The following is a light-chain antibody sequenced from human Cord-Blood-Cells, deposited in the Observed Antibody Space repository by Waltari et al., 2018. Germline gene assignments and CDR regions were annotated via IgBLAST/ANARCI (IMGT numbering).Light chain of an antibody. CDR3: QQSYSTRRA. J-gene: IGKJ1*01. CDR1: QSSSSY. Sequence: DIQMTQSPSSLSASLGARVTISCRASQSSSSYLNWYQQKPGKAPKLLDYAAASLQSGVPSRFSGSGSGTDVTHSISGLQPEEFATYYCQQSYSTRRAFGQGTKVEIK. V-gene: IGKV1-39*01. CDR2: AAA.